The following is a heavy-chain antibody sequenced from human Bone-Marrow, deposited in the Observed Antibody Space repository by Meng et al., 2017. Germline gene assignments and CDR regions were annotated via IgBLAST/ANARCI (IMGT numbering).Heavy chain of an antibody. CDR3: ARDRGYGDNNWFDP. V-gene: IGHV3-48*03. D-gene: IGHD4-17*01. Sequence: GESLKISCAASGFTFSSYEMNWVRQAPGKGLEWVSYISSSGSTIYYADSVKGRFTISRDNAKNSLYLQMNSMRSEDTAVYYCARDRGYGDNNWFDPRGQGTLVTVSS. J-gene: IGHJ5*02. CDR2: ISSSGSTI. CDR1: GFTFSSYE.